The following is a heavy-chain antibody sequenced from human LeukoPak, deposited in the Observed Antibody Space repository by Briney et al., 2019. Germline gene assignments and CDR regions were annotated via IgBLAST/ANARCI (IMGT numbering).Heavy chain of an antibody. CDR3: ARRYSPSGPFDY. V-gene: IGHV5-51*01. CDR2: IYPGDSDT. CDR1: GYSFTSYW. D-gene: IGHD6-13*01. Sequence: GESLKISWKGSGYSFTSYWIGWVRQMPGKGLEGMGIIYPGDSDTRYSPSFEGQVTISADKSISTAYVHGSSLKASDTGVYYCARRYSPSGPFDYWGQGTLVAVSS. J-gene: IGHJ4*02.